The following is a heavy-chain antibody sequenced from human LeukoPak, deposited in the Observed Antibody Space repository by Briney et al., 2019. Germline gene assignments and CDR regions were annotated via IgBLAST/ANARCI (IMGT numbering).Heavy chain of an antibody. CDR2: IYDGGST. Sequence: GGSLRLSCAASGFTVSSHYTSWVRQAPGKGLEWVSVIYDGGSTYYADSVKGRFTISRDNSRNTVYLQMNSLRAEDTAVYYCARRYHGLDYWGQGTPVTVSS. V-gene: IGHV3-53*01. CDR3: ARRYHGLDY. J-gene: IGHJ4*02. D-gene: IGHD2-2*01. CDR1: GFTVSSHY.